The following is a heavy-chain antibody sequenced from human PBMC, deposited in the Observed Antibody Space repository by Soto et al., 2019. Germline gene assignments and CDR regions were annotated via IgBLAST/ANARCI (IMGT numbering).Heavy chain of an antibody. CDR3: ASGVDYDFWSGHGMDV. J-gene: IGHJ6*02. Sequence: GGSLRLSCAASGFTFSSYAMHWVRQAPGKGLEWVAVISYDGSNKYYADSVKGRFTISRDNSKNTLYLQMNSLRAEGTAVYYCASGVDYDFWSGHGMDVSGQGPTVTVAS. CDR2: ISYDGSNK. D-gene: IGHD3-3*01. V-gene: IGHV3-30-3*01. CDR1: GFTFSSYA.